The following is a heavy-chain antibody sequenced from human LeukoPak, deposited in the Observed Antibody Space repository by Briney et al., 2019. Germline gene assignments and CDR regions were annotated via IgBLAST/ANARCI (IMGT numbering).Heavy chain of an antibody. J-gene: IGHJ4*02. Sequence: PGGSLRLSCAAPGFTFGSYAMSWVRQAPGKGLEWVSAITESGGGTYNADSVKGRFTISRDNSKKTLFLQMNSLRAEDTAIYYCAKGSAAGRPYYFDYWGQGTLVTVSS. CDR2: ITESGGGT. CDR1: GFTFGSYA. V-gene: IGHV3-23*01. D-gene: IGHD6-25*01. CDR3: AKGSAAGRPYYFDY.